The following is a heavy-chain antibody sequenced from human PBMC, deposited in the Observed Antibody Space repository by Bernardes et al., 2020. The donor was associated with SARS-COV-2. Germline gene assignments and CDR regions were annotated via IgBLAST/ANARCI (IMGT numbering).Heavy chain of an antibody. V-gene: IGHV3-49*02. J-gene: IGHJ6*02. CDR3: TTTPQQPYDFWSGYDYYYGMDV. CDR2: IRSKAYGGTT. D-gene: IGHD3-3*01. Sequence: SWVRQAPGKGLEWVGFIRSKAYGGTTEYAASVKGRFTISRDDSKSIAYLQMNSLKTEDTAVYYCTTTPQQPYDFWSGYDYYYGMDVWGQGTTVTVSS.